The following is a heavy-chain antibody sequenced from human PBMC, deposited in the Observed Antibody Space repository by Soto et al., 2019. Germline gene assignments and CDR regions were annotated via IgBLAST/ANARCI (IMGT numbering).Heavy chain of an antibody. J-gene: IGHJ6*03. V-gene: IGHV3-23*01. CDR1: GFTFDDYA. D-gene: IGHD6-6*01. Sequence: GGSLRLSCAASGFTFDDYAMHWVRQAPGKGLEWVSAISWNGGSTCYADSVKGRFTISRDNSKNTLYLQMNSLRAEDTAVYYCAKGESSSSGYYYYYMDVWGKGTTVTVSS. CDR3: AKGESSSSGYYYYYMDV. CDR2: ISWNGGST.